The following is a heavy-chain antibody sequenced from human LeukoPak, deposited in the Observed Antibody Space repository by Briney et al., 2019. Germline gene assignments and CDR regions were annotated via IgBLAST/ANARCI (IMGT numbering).Heavy chain of an antibody. J-gene: IGHJ1*01. D-gene: IGHD3-22*01. CDR1: GFTFSSYW. Sequence: GGSLRLSCAASGFTFSSYWMHWVRHAPGKGLVWVSRIKSDGNTNYADSVKGRFTISRDNAKNTVSLQMNSLRAEDTCVYYCARAPSEIGGYYPEYFRHWGQGTLVTVSS. V-gene: IGHV3-74*01. CDR3: ARAPSEIGGYYPEYFRH. CDR2: IKSDGNT.